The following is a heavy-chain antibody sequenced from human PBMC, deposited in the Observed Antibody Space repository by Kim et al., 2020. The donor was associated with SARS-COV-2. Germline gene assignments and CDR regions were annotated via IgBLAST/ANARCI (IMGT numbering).Heavy chain of an antibody. CDR3: SRDVPRILMVRGIIPNY. CDR2: IDPSDYAT. V-gene: IGHV5-10-1*01. J-gene: IGHJ2*01. CDR1: GYSFTSYW. Sequence: GESLKISCKGSGYSFTSYWINWVRQVPGKGLEWMGKIDPSDYATDYSPSFQGHVSISADRSISTAYLEWGSLEASDTAMYYCSRDVPRILMVRGIIPNYWRRGNRDTVSS. D-gene: IGHD3-10*01.